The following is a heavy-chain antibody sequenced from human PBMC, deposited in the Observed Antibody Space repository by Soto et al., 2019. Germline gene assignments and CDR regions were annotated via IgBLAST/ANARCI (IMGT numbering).Heavy chain of an antibody. CDR3: LRPRPSGENYGMDV. Sequence: GRSLRLSCVASGLTVSHNYMAWVRQAPEMGLEWVSILYTEGTTYYADSVKGRFTISRDSSKNTLFLQMDSLRAEDTAVYYCLRPRPSGENYGMDVWGQGTTVTVSS. J-gene: IGHJ6*02. CDR1: GLTVSHNY. D-gene: IGHD3-16*01. CDR2: LYTEGTT. V-gene: IGHV3-53*01.